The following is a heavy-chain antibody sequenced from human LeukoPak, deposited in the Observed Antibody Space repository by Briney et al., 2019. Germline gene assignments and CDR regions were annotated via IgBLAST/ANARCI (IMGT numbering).Heavy chain of an antibody. CDR3: ARERITISNWFYP. V-gene: IGHV3-74*01. J-gene: IGHJ5*02. D-gene: IGHD3-9*01. CDR1: GFTLSNYW. CDR2: INSDGSNI. Sequence: GGSLRLSCAASGFTLSNYWMHWVRQAPGKGLVWVSRINSDGSNINYADSVKGRFTISRDNAKNTLYLHMNSLRAEDTAVYYCARERITISNWFYPWGQGTLVTVSS.